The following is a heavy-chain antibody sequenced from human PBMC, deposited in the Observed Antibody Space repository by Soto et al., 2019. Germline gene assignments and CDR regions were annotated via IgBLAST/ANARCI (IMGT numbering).Heavy chain of an antibody. J-gene: IGHJ4*02. CDR1: GGTFSSYA. CDR3: ASSVRTNGVWGHGDY. V-gene: IGHV1-69*01. D-gene: IGHD2-8*01. CDR2: IIPIFGTA. Sequence: QVPLVQSGAEVKKPGSSVKVSCKASGGTFSSYAISWVRQAPGQGLEWMGGIIPIFGTANYAQKFQGRVTITADESTSTAYMELSSLRSEDTAVYYCASSVRTNGVWGHGDYWGQGTLVTVSS.